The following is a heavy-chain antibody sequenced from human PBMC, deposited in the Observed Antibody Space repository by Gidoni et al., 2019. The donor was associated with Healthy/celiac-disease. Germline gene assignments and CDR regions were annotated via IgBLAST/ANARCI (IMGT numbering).Heavy chain of an antibody. CDR2: IYYSGST. Sequence: GLVKPSQTLSLTCTVSGGSISSGDYYWSWIRQPPGKGLEWIGYIYYSGSTYYNPSLKSRVTISVDTSKNQFSLKLSSVTAADTAVYYCAREGINYYYYGMDVWGQGTTVTVSS. CDR3: AREGINYYYYGMDV. CDR1: GGSISSGDYY. J-gene: IGHJ6*02. V-gene: IGHV4-30-4*01.